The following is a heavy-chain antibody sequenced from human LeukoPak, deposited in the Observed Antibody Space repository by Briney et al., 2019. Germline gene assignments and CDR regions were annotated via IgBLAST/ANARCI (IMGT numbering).Heavy chain of an antibody. J-gene: IGHJ4*02. Sequence: SETLSLTGTVSGGSISSYYWSWIRQPAGKGLEWIGRIYTSGSTNYNPSLKSRVTMSVDTSKNQFSLKLSSVTAADTAVYYCARDRSTRYCAWIDYWGQGTLVTVSS. CDR3: ARDRSTRYCAWIDY. V-gene: IGHV4-4*07. CDR1: GGSISSYY. D-gene: IGHD2-8*02. CDR2: IYTSGST.